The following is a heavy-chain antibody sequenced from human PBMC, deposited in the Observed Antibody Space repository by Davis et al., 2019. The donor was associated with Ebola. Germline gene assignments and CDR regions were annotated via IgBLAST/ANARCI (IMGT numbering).Heavy chain of an antibody. Sequence: ASVKVSCKASGYTFTSYAMHWVRQAPGQRLEWMGWINAGNGNTKYSQKLQGRVTMTTDTSTSTAYMELRSLRSDDTAVYYCARDLEVIAAAGLVGYYYYGMDVWGQGTTVTVSS. D-gene: IGHD6-13*01. CDR2: INAGNGNT. J-gene: IGHJ6*02. V-gene: IGHV1-3*01. CDR1: GYTFTSYA. CDR3: ARDLEVIAAAGLVGYYYYGMDV.